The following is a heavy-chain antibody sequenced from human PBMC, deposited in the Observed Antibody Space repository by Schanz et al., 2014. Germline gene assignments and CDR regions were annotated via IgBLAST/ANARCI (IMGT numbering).Heavy chain of an antibody. CDR3: ARVQDDILTGSEYYYGMDV. J-gene: IGHJ6*02. D-gene: IGHD3-9*01. V-gene: IGHV1-46*01. Sequence: QVQVEQSGPEVKKPGASVTVSCQASGYTFSFTSYNVHWVRQAPGQGLEWMGMINPSGGSTTYAQKFQGRVTMTTDTSTSTAYMELRSLRSDDTAVYYCARVQDDILTGSEYYYGMDVWGQGTTVTVSS. CDR2: INPSGGST. CDR1: GYTFSFTSYN.